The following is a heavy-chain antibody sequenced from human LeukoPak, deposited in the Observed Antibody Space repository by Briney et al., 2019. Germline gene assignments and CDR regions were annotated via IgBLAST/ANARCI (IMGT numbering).Heavy chain of an antibody. CDR3: ARGYYYGSGSYLEVIY. J-gene: IGHJ4*02. CDR1: GFTFSSYA. Sequence: PGGSLRLSCAASGFTFSSYAMHWVRQAPGKGLEWVAAIPYDGSNKNYADSVKGRFTISRDNSKNTLYLQMNSLRAEDTAVYYCARGYYYGSGSYLEVIYWGQGTLVTVSS. CDR2: IPYDGSNK. V-gene: IGHV3-30*04. D-gene: IGHD3-10*01.